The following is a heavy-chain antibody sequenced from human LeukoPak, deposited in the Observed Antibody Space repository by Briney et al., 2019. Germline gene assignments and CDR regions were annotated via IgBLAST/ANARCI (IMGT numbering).Heavy chain of an antibody. D-gene: IGHD1-26*01. J-gene: IGHJ1*01. CDR2: IYHGDSQT. CDR1: GYSFSKYW. CDR3: ARHGYTGTYGEQLLH. V-gene: IGHV5-51*01. Sequence: GESLKISCQGSGYSFSKYWIAWVRQMPGKDLEWMGSIYHGDSQTRYSPSFQGQVTISADRSISTAYLQWSTLQASDTAIYYCARHGYTGTYGEQLLHWGQGTLVTVSS.